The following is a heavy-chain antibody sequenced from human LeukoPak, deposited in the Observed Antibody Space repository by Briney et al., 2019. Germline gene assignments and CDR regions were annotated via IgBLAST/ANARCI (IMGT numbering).Heavy chain of an antibody. CDR1: GGSISSSSYY. Sequence: SETLSLTCTVSGGSISSSSYYWGWIRQPPGKGLEWIGSIYYSGSTYYNPSLKSRVTISVDTSKNQFSLKLSSVTAADTSMYYCTRRRGGTSSRDYWGQGTLVTVSS. CDR2: IYYSGST. D-gene: IGHD6-13*01. V-gene: IGHV4-39*01. J-gene: IGHJ4*02. CDR3: TRRRGGTSSRDY.